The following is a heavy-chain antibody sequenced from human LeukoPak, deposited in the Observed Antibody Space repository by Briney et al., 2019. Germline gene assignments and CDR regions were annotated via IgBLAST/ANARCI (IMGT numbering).Heavy chain of an antibody. V-gene: IGHV3-21*01. Sequence: GGSLRLSCAASGFTFSSYTMNWVRQAPGEGLEWVSSISITSDYIYYADSVKGRFTISRDNAKNSLYLQMSSLRAEDTAVYYCARDRSSGSHRVVTAFDIWGQGTMVTVSS. CDR3: ARDRSSGSHRVVTAFDI. D-gene: IGHD1-26*01. CDR2: ISITSDYI. CDR1: GFTFSSYT. J-gene: IGHJ3*02.